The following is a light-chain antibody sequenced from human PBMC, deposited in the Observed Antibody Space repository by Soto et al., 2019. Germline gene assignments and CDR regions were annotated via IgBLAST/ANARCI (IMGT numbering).Light chain of an antibody. CDR3: QHYNSYSEA. V-gene: IGKV1-5*03. CDR1: QTISSW. CDR2: KAS. J-gene: IGKJ1*01. Sequence: DIQMTQPPSTLSGSVGDRVTITCRASQTISSWLAWCQQKPGKAPKLLIYKASTLKSGVPSRFSGSGSGTEFALTISSLQPDDFATYYCQHYNSYSEAVGQGTKV.